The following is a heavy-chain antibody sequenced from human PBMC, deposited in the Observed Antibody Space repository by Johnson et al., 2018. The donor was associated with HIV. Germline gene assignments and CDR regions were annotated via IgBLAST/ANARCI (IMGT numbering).Heavy chain of an antibody. CDR2: ISYDGSNK. J-gene: IGHJ3*02. CDR1: GFTFSSYG. Sequence: VQVVESGGGLVQPGGSLRLSCAASGFTFSSYGMHWVRQAPGKGLEWVAVISYDGSNKYYADSVKGRFTISRDNSKNTLYLQMNSLRAEDTALYYCAKGKIAAAGDAFDIWGQGTMVTVSS. CDR3: AKGKIAAAGDAFDI. V-gene: IGHV3-30*18. D-gene: IGHD6-13*01.